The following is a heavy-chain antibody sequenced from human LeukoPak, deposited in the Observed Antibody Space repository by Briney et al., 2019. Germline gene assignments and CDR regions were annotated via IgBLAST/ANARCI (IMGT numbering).Heavy chain of an antibody. CDR3: AKVADSSGWYYFDY. CDR2: ISGSGGST. D-gene: IGHD6-19*01. V-gene: IGHV3-23*01. J-gene: IGHJ4*02. CDR1: GFTFSSYA. Sequence: PGGSLRLPCAASGFTFSSYAVSWVRQAPGKGLEWVSAISGSGGSTYYADSVKGRFTISRDNSKNTLYPQMNSLRAEDTAVYYCAKVADSSGWYYFDYWGQGTLVTVSS.